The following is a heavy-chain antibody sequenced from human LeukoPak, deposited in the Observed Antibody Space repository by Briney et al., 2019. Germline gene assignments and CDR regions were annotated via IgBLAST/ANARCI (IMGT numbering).Heavy chain of an antibody. D-gene: IGHD3-10*01. CDR1: GFTFSTYS. CDR3: ARDQNPYGSGTRDGFDI. CDR2: VSSSSGTK. Sequence: GGSLRLSCAASGFTFSTYSMNWARQAPGKGLEWISYVSSSSGTKYYVDSVEGRFTISRDNAKNSLYLQMSSLRVEDTAVYYCARDQNPYGSGTRDGFDIWGQGTMVAVSS. J-gene: IGHJ3*02. V-gene: IGHV3-48*04.